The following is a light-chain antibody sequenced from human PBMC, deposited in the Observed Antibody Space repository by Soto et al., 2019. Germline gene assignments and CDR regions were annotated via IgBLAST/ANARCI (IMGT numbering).Light chain of an antibody. CDR3: LQHITYPLT. CDR2: AAS. Sequence: DIQMTQSPSAMSASVGDRVTITCRASQGINNFLAWFQQKPGKVPQRLIYAASSLQSGVPSRFSGSGSGTEFTLTIGSLQPEDSATYYCLQHITYPLTFGGGTTVEVK. CDR1: QGINNF. J-gene: IGKJ4*01. V-gene: IGKV1-17*03.